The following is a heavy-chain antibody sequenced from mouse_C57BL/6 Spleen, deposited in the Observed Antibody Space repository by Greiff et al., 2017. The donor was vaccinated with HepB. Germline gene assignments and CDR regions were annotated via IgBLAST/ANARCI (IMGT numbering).Heavy chain of an antibody. Sequence: QVHVKQSGAELAKPGASVKLSCKASGYTFTSYWMHWVKQRPGQGLEWIGYINPSSGYTKYNQKFKDKATLTADKSSSTAYMQLSSLTYEDSAVYYCARVANWDGFDYWGQGTTLTVSS. CDR1: GYTFTSYW. CDR3: ARVANWDGFDY. D-gene: IGHD4-1*01. J-gene: IGHJ2*01. V-gene: IGHV1-7*01. CDR2: INPSSGYT.